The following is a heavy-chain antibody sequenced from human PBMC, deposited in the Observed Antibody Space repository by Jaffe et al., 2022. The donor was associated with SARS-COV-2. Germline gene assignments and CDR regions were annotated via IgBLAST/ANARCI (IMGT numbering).Heavy chain of an antibody. D-gene: IGHD7-27*01. J-gene: IGHJ4*02. Sequence: QVQLQESGPGLVKPSETLSLTCTVSGGSINNYYWGWIRQPPGKGLEWIAYIYYSGSAHYNPSLKSRVTISVDTSNKQFSLQLSSVTAADTAIYYCAKKTGTYFDYWGQGALVTVSS. CDR3: AKKTGTYFDY. V-gene: IGHV4-59*01. CDR2: IYYSGSA. CDR1: GGSINNYY.